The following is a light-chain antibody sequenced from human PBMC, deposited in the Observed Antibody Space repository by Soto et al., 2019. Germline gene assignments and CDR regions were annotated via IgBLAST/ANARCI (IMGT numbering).Light chain of an antibody. Sequence: EIVMTQSPATLSVSPGERATLSCRASQSVSSSYLAWYQQKPGQAPRLLIYGASSRATGIPDRFSGSGSGTDFTLTISRLEPEDFSVYYCQQYASSSWTFGQGTKVDIK. CDR3: QQYASSSWT. J-gene: IGKJ1*01. CDR1: QSVSSSY. V-gene: IGKV3-20*01. CDR2: GAS.